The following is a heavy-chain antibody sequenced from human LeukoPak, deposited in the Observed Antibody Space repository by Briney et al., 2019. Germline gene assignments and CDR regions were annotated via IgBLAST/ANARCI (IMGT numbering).Heavy chain of an antibody. V-gene: IGHV3-7*01. CDR2: IKQDGSEK. CDR3: ARVRYSSGWSYNAAYYYGMDV. J-gene: IGHJ6*02. CDR1: GFTFSSYW. D-gene: IGHD6-19*01. Sequence: PGGSLRLSCAASGFTFSSYWMSWVRQAPGKGLEWVANIKQDGSEKYYVDSVKGRFTISRDNAKNSPYLQMNSLRAEDTAVYYCARVRYSSGWSYNAAYYYGMDVWGQGTTVTVSS.